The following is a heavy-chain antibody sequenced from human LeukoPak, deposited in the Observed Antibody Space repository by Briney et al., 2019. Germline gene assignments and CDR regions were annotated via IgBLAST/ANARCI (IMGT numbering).Heavy chain of an antibody. CDR1: GFTFDDYA. V-gene: IGHV3-9*01. Sequence: GGSLRLSCGASGFTFDDYAMHWVRQAPGKGLEWVSGISWNSGSIAYADSVKGRFTISRDNAENSLYLQMNSLRVEDTALYYCAKDLIRDTGMFILGHWGQGTQVTVSS. D-gene: IGHD5-18*01. CDR2: ISWNSGSI. CDR3: AKDLIRDTGMFILGH. J-gene: IGHJ5*02.